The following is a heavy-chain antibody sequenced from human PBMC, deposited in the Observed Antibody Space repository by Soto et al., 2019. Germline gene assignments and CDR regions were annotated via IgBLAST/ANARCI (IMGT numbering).Heavy chain of an antibody. D-gene: IGHD4-17*01. V-gene: IGHV3-9*01. CDR3: AKDKTRRPTVFDY. Sequence: PGGSLRLSCAASGFTFDDYAMHWVRQAPGKGLEWVSGISWNSGSIGYADSVKGRFTISRDNAKNSLYLQMNSLRAEDTALYYCAKDKTRRPTVFDYWGQGTLVTVSS. CDR1: GFTFDDYA. J-gene: IGHJ4*02. CDR2: ISWNSGSI.